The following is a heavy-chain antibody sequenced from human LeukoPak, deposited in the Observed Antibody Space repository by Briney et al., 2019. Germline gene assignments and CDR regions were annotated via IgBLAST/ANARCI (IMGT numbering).Heavy chain of an antibody. D-gene: IGHD5-18*01. Sequence: TASETLSLTCAVYGGSFSGYYWSWIRQPPGKGLEWIGEINHSGSTNYNPSLKSRVTISVDTSKNQFSLKLSSVTAADTAVYYCARLPDTAMVDGLDYWGQGTLVTVSS. J-gene: IGHJ4*02. CDR2: INHSGST. CDR1: GGSFSGYY. CDR3: ARLPDTAMVDGLDY. V-gene: IGHV4-34*01.